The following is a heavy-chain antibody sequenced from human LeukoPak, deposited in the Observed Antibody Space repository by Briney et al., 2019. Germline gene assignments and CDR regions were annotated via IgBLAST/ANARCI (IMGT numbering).Heavy chain of an antibody. J-gene: IGHJ4*02. CDR1: GGSISSGGYS. D-gene: IGHD3-16*01. V-gene: IGHV4-30-2*01. CDR2: IYHSGST. CDR3: AREGGSTLDY. Sequence: SETLSLTCAVSGGSISSGGYSWSWIRQPPGKGLEWIGYIYHSGSTYYNPSLKSRVTISVDRSKNQFSLKLSSVTAADTAVYYCAREGGSTLDYWGQGTLVTVSS.